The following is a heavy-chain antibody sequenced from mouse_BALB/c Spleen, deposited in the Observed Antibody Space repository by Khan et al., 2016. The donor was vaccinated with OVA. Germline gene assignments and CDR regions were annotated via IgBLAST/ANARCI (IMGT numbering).Heavy chain of an antibody. CDR3: ARENYYGSSHYAMDY. CDR1: GYTFTSYW. V-gene: IGHV1S41*01. CDR2: ISPGSGTP. J-gene: IGHJ4*01. D-gene: IGHD1-1*01. Sequence: DLVKPGASVKLSCKASGYTFTSYWINWIKQRPGQGLEWIGRISPGSGTPYYNEMFKGKATLTVDISSNTAYIQLSSLSSEDSAVYCCARENYYGSSHYAMDYWGQGTSVTGSS.